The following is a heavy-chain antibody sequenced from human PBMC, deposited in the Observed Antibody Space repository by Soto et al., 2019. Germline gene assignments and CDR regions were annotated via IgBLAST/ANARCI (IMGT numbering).Heavy chain of an antibody. V-gene: IGHV1-69*01. CDR1: GGSFSKYG. Sequence: QVQLVQSGAEVKMPGSSVRVSCKASGGSFSKYGISWVRQAPGQGLEWMGGIIPMFGIGNYAEKFLGRVTITADESTSTSHMELSSLRSEDTAVYFCARGYRENCFYAMDVWGQGTTVTVS. D-gene: IGHD1-26*01. CDR3: ARGYRENCFYAMDV. CDR2: IIPMFGIG. J-gene: IGHJ6*02.